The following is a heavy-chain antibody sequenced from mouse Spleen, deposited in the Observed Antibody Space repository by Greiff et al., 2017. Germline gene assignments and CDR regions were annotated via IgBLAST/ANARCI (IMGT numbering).Heavy chain of an antibody. CDR2: INPSSGYT. J-gene: IGHJ4*01. CDR1: GYTFNSYW. D-gene: IGHD2-2*01. CDR3: AKGIYYGYDGSYYYAMDY. V-gene: IGHV1-7*01. Sequence: QVQLQQSGAELAKPGASVKLSCKASGYTFNSYWIGYINPSSGYTKYNQKFKDTATLTADKSSSTAYMQLSSLTYEDSAVYYCAKGIYYGYDGSYYYAMDYWGQGTSVPVSS.